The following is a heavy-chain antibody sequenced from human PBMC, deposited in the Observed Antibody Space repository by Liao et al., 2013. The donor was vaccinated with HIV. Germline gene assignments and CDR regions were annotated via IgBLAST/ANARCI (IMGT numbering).Heavy chain of an antibody. CDR2: IYYAGDS. J-gene: IGHJ6*03. Sequence: QLQLQESGPGLVKPSGTLSLTCTVSGGSISSIDYYWAWIRQPPGKGLEWIGYIYYAGDSYYTPSLRRRVTLSVDTSQNRFSLNLSSMTAADTAVYYCARAAWNIFDGVHYYFMDVWGKGTTVTVS. D-gene: IGHD1/OR15-1a*01. CDR3: ARAAWNIFDGVHYYFMDV. V-gene: IGHV4-39*07. CDR1: GGSISSIDYY.